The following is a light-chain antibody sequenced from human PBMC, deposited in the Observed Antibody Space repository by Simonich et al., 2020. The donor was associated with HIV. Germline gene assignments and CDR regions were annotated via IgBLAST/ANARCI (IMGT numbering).Light chain of an antibody. CDR2: GAS. V-gene: IGKV3-20*01. CDR3: QQHGASSIT. J-gene: IGKJ5*01. Sequence: EIVLTQSPATLSLSPGARATLSCRASQSVSSYLAWTQQKPGQAPRLLIYGASSRATGIPDRFRGSGSGADFTLTSSRLEPEDFAVYYCQQHGASSITFGQGTRLEIK. CDR1: QSVSSY.